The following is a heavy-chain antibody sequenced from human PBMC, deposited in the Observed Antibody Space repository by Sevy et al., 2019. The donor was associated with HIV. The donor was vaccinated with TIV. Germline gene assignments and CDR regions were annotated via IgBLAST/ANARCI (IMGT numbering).Heavy chain of an antibody. CDR2: IKSKIDGETT. Sequence: GGSLRLSCVVSGFTFNNAWMNWVRQAPGTGLQWIGLIKSKIDGETTDYAAPLKGRFTISRDDSKNTQYLQMNSLKIEDTAVYHCATAPGYYDSAPFDYWGPGTLVTVSS. CDR3: ATAPGYYDSAPFDY. J-gene: IGHJ4*02. CDR1: GFTFNNAW. V-gene: IGHV3-15*01. D-gene: IGHD3-22*01.